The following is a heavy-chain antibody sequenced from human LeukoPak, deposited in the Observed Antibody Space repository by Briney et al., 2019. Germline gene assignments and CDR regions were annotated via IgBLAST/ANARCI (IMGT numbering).Heavy chain of an antibody. J-gene: IGHJ6*02. CDR3: ASEPSSSSWAYYYYGMDV. D-gene: IGHD6-6*01. Sequence: TLSLTCAVYGGSFSGYYWSWIRQPPGKGLEWIGEINHSGSTNYNPSLKSRVTISVDTSKNQFSLKLSSVTAADTAVYYCASEPSSSSWAYYYYGMDVWGQGTTVTVSS. CDR2: INHSGST. CDR1: GGSFSGYY. V-gene: IGHV4-34*01.